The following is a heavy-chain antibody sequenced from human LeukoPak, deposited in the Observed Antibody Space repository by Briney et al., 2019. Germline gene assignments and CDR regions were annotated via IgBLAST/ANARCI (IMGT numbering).Heavy chain of an antibody. CDR3: ARGNGHCSGGSCYGPWHAYYYMDV. J-gene: IGHJ6*03. CDR2: INPNSGGT. V-gene: IGHV1-2*02. CDR1: GYTFTGYY. D-gene: IGHD2-15*01. Sequence: GASVKVSCKASGYTFTGYYMHWVRQAPGQGLEWMGWINPNSGGTNYAQKFQGRVTMTRNTSISTAYMELSSLRSEDTAVYYCARGNGHCSGGSCYGPWHAYYYMDVWGKGTTVTISS.